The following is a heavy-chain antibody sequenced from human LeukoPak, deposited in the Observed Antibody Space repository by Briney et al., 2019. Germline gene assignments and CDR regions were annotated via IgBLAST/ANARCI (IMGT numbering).Heavy chain of an antibody. Sequence: GGSLRLSCAASGFTFSRYTMNWVRQAPGKGLECVSSISNNSGFKKYADSVKGRFTISRDNAKNSLYLQMNSLRAEDTAVYYCASGSGGIAAVRNWGQGTMVTVSS. J-gene: IGHJ3*01. CDR3: ASGSGGIAAVRN. V-gene: IGHV3-21*01. D-gene: IGHD6-13*01. CDR1: GFTFSRYT. CDR2: ISNNSGFK.